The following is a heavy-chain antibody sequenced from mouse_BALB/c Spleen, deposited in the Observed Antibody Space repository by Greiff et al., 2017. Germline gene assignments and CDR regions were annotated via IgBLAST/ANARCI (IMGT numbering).Heavy chain of an antibody. J-gene: IGHJ4*01. CDR3: ARDMRGNYAMDY. Sequence: EVKLMESGGGLVQPGGSLRLSCATSGFTFTDYYMSWVRQPPGKALEWLGFIRNKANGYTTEYSASVKGRFTISRDNSQSILYLQMNTLRAEDSATYYCARDMRGNYAMDYWGQGTSVTVSS. V-gene: IGHV7-3*02. D-gene: IGHD1-1*02. CDR2: IRNKANGYTT. CDR1: GFTFTDYY.